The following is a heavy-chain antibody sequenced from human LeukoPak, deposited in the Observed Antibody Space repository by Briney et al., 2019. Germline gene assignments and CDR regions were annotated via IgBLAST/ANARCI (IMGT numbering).Heavy chain of an antibody. CDR2: IYHSGST. V-gene: IGHV4-30-2*01. Sequence: PSETLSLTCAVSGGSISSGGYSWSWIRQPPGKGLEWIGYIYHSGSTYYNPSPKSRVTISVDRSKNQFSLKLSSVTAADTAVYYCARDARGYYGSGSYSYYFDYWGQGTLVTVSS. CDR3: ARDARGYYGSGSYSYYFDY. D-gene: IGHD3-10*01. CDR1: GGSISSGGYS. J-gene: IGHJ4*02.